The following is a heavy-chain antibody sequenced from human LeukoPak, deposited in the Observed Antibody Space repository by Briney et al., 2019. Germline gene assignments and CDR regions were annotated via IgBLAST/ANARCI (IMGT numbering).Heavy chain of an antibody. CDR1: GFTFSSYW. Sequence: GGSLRLSCAASGFTFSSYWMSWVRQAPGKGLEWVANIKQDGSEKYYVDSVKGRFTISRDNAKNSLYLQMNSLRAEDTAVYYCARDTGAAKDYYYYGMDVWGKGTTATVSS. CDR3: ARDTGAAKDYYYYGMDV. CDR2: IKQDGSEK. D-gene: IGHD2-15*01. V-gene: IGHV3-7*03. J-gene: IGHJ6*04.